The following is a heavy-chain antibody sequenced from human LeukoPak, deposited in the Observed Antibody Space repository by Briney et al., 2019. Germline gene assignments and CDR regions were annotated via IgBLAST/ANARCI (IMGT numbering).Heavy chain of an antibody. Sequence: TGGSLRLSCAASGFTFSNAWMSWVRQAPGKGLEWVGRIKSNADGGTTDYAAPVKGRFTILRDDSKNTLYLQMNSLKTEDTAIYYCTSYRGRMDDWGQGTTVTVSS. CDR3: TSYRGRMDD. V-gene: IGHV3-15*01. CDR1: GFTFSNAW. D-gene: IGHD1-1*01. J-gene: IGHJ6*02. CDR2: IKSNADGGTT.